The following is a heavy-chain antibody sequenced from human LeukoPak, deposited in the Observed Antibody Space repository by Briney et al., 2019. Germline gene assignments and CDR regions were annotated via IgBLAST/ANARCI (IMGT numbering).Heavy chain of an antibody. V-gene: IGHV3-23*01. CDR2: VSGSGSVT. J-gene: IGHJ1*01. D-gene: IGHD3-10*01. Sequence: GGALRLSCAASGFTFSSYGMSWVRQAPGEGLEWVSGVSGSGSVTYYADSVKGRFTISRDNYKNRLDLQMNSLRPEDTAVYYCAKPLMRDRWFGESGGQGTLVSVSS. CDR3: AKPLMRDRWFGES. CDR1: GFTFSSYG.